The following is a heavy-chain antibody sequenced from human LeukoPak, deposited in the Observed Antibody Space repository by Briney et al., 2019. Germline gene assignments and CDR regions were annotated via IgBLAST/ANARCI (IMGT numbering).Heavy chain of an antibody. J-gene: IGHJ4*02. CDR3: GKTTVGYSSGQKPAWPVDY. V-gene: IGHV3-23*01. CDR1: GFTFGSHA. Sequence: QPGGSLRLSCEASGFTFGSHAMYWVRQAPGKGLEWVAGIFGSGGSLHYADPVKGRFTISRDNSRNTVYLQINSLRAEDTAVYYCGKTTVGYSSGQKPAWPVDYWGQGTLVTVSS. D-gene: IGHD5-18*01. CDR2: IFGSGGSL.